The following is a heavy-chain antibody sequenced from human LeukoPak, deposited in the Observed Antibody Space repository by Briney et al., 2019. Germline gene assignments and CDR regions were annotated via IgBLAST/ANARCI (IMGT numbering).Heavy chain of an antibody. CDR2: ISSNGGST. J-gene: IGHJ4*02. Sequence: GGSLRLSCAASGFTVSNKYMSWVRQAPGKGLEYVSAISSNGGSTYYADSVKGRFTISRDNSKNTLYLQMSSLRAEDTAVYYCVKGKGSSWRYYSDYWGQGTLVTVSS. CDR1: GFTVSNKY. D-gene: IGHD6-13*01. CDR3: VKGKGSSWRYYSDY. V-gene: IGHV3-64D*06.